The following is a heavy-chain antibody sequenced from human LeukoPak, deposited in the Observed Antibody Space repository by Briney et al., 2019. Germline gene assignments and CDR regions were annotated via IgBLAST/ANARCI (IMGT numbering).Heavy chain of an antibody. J-gene: IGHJ5*02. V-gene: IGHV4-34*01. D-gene: IGHD2-2*01. CDR3: ARANIVVVPARVGWFDP. Sequence: SETLSLTCAVYGGSFSGYYWSWICQPPGKGLEWIGEINHSGSTNYNPSLKSRVTISVDTSKNQLSLKLSSVTAADTAVYYCARANIVVVPARVGWFDPWGQGTLVTVSS. CDR2: INHSGST. CDR1: GGSFSGYY.